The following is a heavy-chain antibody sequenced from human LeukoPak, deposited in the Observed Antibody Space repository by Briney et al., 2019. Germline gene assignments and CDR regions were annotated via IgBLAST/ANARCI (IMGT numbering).Heavy chain of an antibody. CDR3: ARSRIQLWAYYFDY. CDR1: GDSVSSSSYY. V-gene: IGHV4-39*07. CDR2: IYYSGST. D-gene: IGHD5-18*01. Sequence: PSETLSLTCTVSGDSVSSSSYYWGWIRQPPGKGLEWIGSIYYSGSTNYNPSLKSRVTISVDTSKNQFSLKLSSVTAADTAVYYCARSRIQLWAYYFDYWGQGTLVTVSS. J-gene: IGHJ4*02.